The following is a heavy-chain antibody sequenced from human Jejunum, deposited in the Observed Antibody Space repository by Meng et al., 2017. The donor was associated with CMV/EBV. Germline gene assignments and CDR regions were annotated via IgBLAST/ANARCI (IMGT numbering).Heavy chain of an antibody. D-gene: IGHD1-26*01. CDR2: IYRGDDK. Sequence: QTTLNGVGPPLVKPTPALTLTCSFSGFSPSTSGEGVGWIRQPPGKALEWLALIYRGDDKRYSPSLNSRLTIAKDTSKNEVVLTLTNMGPIDTGTYYCAHFVGGYYPSRPDYWGQGTLVTVSS. CDR1: GFSPSTSGEG. V-gene: IGHV2-5*02. CDR3: AHFVGGYYPSRPDY. J-gene: IGHJ4*02.